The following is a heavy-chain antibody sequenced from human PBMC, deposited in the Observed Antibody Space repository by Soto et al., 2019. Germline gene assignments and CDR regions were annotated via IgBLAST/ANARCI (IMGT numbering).Heavy chain of an antibody. V-gene: IGHV3-23*01. CDR2: ISGSGGST. D-gene: IGHD6-6*01. CDR3: AKDRAGSSQLVSICYFDY. J-gene: IGHJ4*02. CDR1: GFTFSSYA. Sequence: PGGSLRLSCAASGFTFSSYAMSWVRQAPGKGLEWVSAISGSGGSTYYADSVKGRFTISRDNSKNTLYLQMNSLRAEDTALYYFAKDRAGSSQLVSICYFDYWGQGTLVTVSS.